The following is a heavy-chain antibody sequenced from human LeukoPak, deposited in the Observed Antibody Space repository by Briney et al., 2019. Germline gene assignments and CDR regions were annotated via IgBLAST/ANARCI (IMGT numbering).Heavy chain of an antibody. Sequence: GGSLRLSCAASGFTFDDYAMHWVRQAPGKGLEWVSGISWNSGSIGYADSVKGRFTISRDNAKNSLYLQMNSLRAGDTALYYCAKDRLAQSCYMDVWGKGTTVTIPS. CDR2: ISWNSGSI. D-gene: IGHD3-3*02. V-gene: IGHV3-9*01. CDR3: AKDRLAQSCYMDV. J-gene: IGHJ6*03. CDR1: GFTFDDYA.